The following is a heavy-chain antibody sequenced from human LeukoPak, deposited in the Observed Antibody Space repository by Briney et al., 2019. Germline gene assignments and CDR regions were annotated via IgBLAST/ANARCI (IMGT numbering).Heavy chain of an antibody. CDR3: ARDPGIWGGFDI. Sequence: SETLSLTCTVSGGSISSYYWSWIRQPPGKGLEWIGEINHSGSTNYNPSLKSRVTISVDTSKNQFSLKLSSVTAADTAVYYCARDPGIWGGFDIWGQGTMVTVSS. CDR1: GGSISSYY. CDR2: INHSGST. V-gene: IGHV4-34*01. D-gene: IGHD2-15*01. J-gene: IGHJ3*02.